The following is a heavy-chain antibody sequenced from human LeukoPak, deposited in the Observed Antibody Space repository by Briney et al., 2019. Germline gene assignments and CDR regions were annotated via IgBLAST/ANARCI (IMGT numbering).Heavy chain of an antibody. CDR3: ARHKIVVVAATRTWFDP. CDR2: IYYSGST. V-gene: IGHV4-59*08. CDR1: GGSISSYY. D-gene: IGHD2-15*01. Sequence: PSETLSLTCTVSGGSISSYYWSWIRQPPGKGLEWIGYIYYSGSTNYNPSLKSRVTISVDTSKNQFSLKLSSVTAADTAVYYCARHKIVVVAATRTWFDPWGQGTLVTVSS. J-gene: IGHJ5*02.